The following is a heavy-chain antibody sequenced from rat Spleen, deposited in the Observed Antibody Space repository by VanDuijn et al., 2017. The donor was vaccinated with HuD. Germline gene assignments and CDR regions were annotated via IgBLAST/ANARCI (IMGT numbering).Heavy chain of an antibody. J-gene: IGHJ3*01. D-gene: IGHD1-1*01. CDR2: INSAGST. Sequence: EVQLQESGPGLVKPSQSLSLTCSVTGHSIDSSYRWNWIRKFPGNQLEWMGYINSAGSTKYNPSLQSQISISRDTSKNQFFLQVDSVTTEDTATYYCARSDGTHYYLPFADWGQGTLVTVSS. CDR1: GHSIDSSYR. CDR3: ARSDGTHYYLPFAD. V-gene: IGHV3-3*01.